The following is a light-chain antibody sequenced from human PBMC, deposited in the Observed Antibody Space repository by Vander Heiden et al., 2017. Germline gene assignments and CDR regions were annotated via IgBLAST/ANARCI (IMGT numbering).Light chain of an antibody. CDR2: KAS. J-gene: IGKJ1*01. CDR3: HQYNSYSPST. V-gene: IGKV1-5*03. Sequence: DIQMTQSPYTLAASVGDRVTITCRASQNINNWLAWYQQRPGKAPKLLIYKASTLESGVASRFSGSGSGTEFTLTISSLQPDDFATYYCHQYNSYSPSTFGQGPRWKSN. CDR1: QNINNW.